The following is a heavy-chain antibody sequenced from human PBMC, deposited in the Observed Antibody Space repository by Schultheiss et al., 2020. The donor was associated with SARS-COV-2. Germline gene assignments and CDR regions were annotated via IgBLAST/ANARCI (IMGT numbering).Heavy chain of an antibody. Sequence: GESLKISCAASGFTFSDYYMSWIRQAPGKGLEWVSAISGSGGSTYYADSVKGRFTISRDNSKNTLYLQMNSLRAEDTAVYYCARDRNYYMDVWGKGTTVTAP. CDR3: ARDRNYYMDV. J-gene: IGHJ6*03. CDR2: ISGSGGST. CDR1: GFTFSDYY. V-gene: IGHV3-23*01.